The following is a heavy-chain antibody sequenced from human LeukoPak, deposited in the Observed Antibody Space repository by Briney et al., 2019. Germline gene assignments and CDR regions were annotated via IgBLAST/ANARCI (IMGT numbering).Heavy chain of an antibody. CDR1: GGSISSYY. J-gene: IGHJ6*03. CDR2: IYTSGST. CDR3: ARHYYYYYMDV. Sequence: SETLSLTCTVSGGSISSYYWSWIRQPPGKGLEWIGYIYTSGSTNYNPSLKSRVTISVDTSKNQFSLKLSSVTAADTAVYYCARHYYYYYMDVWGKGTRSPSP. V-gene: IGHV4-4*09.